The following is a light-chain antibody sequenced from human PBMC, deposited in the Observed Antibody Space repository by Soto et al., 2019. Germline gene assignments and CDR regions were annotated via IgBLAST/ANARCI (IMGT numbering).Light chain of an antibody. V-gene: IGKV3-11*01. CDR1: QSVSSY. Sequence: EIVMTQSPVTLSVSPGERATLSCRAGQSVSSYLAWYQQKPGQAPRLLIYDASNRATGIPARFSGSGSGTDFTLTISSLEPEDFAVYYCQQRSNWPITFGQGTRLEIK. CDR3: QQRSNWPIT. CDR2: DAS. J-gene: IGKJ5*01.